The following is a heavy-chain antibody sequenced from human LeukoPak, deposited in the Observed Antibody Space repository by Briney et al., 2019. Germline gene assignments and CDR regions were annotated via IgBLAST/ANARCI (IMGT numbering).Heavy chain of an antibody. CDR3: ARVITMVDEYYFDY. CDR1: GGSISSGSYY. Sequence: SETLSLTCTVSGGSISSGSYYWSWIRQPAGKGLEWIGRIYTSGSTNYNPSLKSRVTISVDTSKNQFSLKLSSVTAADTAVYYCARVITMVDEYYFDYWGQGTLVTVSS. J-gene: IGHJ4*02. D-gene: IGHD3-10*01. CDR2: IYTSGST. V-gene: IGHV4-61*02.